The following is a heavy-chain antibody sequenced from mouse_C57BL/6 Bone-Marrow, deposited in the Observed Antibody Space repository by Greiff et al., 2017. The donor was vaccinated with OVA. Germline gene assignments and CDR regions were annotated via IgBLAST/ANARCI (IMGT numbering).Heavy chain of an antibody. J-gene: IGHJ2*01. Sequence: VQLQQSGAELVRPGASVKLSCTASGFNIKDDYMHWVKQRPEQGLEWIGWIAPANGDTEYASKFQGKATITADTSSNTAYLQLSSLTSEDTAVYYCTTAGPDYWGQGTTLTVSS. CDR2: IAPANGDT. CDR3: TTAGPDY. CDR1: GFNIKDDY. V-gene: IGHV14-4*01. D-gene: IGHD4-1*01.